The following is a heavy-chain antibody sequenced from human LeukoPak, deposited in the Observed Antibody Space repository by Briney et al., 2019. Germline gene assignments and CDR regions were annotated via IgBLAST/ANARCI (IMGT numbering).Heavy chain of an antibody. V-gene: IGHV1-18*01. CDR2: ISAYNGNT. D-gene: IGHD3-3*01. CDR3: ARGVTTPPFPLYYMDV. CDR1: GYTFTSYG. J-gene: IGHJ6*03. Sequence: ASVKVSCKASGYTFTSYGISWVRQAPGQGLEWMGWISAYNGNTNYAQKLQGRVTMTTDTSTSTAYMELRSLRSDDTAVYYCARGVTTPPFPLYYMDVWGKGTTVTVSS.